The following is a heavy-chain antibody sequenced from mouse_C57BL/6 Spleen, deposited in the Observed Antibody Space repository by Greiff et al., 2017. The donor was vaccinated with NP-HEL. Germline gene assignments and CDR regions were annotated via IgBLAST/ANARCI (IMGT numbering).Heavy chain of an antibody. CDR1: GFTFSSYT. CDR3: SRLFYYFGSSYDYFDY. V-gene: IGHV5-9*01. D-gene: IGHD1-1*01. CDR2: ISGGGGNT. Sequence: DVMLVESGGGLVKPGGSLKLSCAASGFTFSSYTMSWVRQTPEKRLEWVATISGGGGNTYYPDSVKGRFTISRDNAKNTLYLQVSSLRSEDTALYYCSRLFYYFGSSYDYFDYWGQGTTLTVSS. J-gene: IGHJ2*01.